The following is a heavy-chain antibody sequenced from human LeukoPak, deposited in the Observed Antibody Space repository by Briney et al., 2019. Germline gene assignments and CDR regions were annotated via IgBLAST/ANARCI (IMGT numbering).Heavy chain of an antibody. CDR2: IYHSGST. J-gene: IGHJ4*02. V-gene: IGHV4-38-2*02. CDR3: ARGPPGYSSGWELDY. CDR1: GYSISSGYY. D-gene: IGHD6-19*01. Sequence: SETLSLTCTVSGYSISSGYYWGWIRQPPGKGLEWIGSIYHSGSTNYNPSLKSRVTISVDTSKNQFSLKLSSVTAADTAVYYCARGPPGYSSGWELDYWGQGTLVTVSS.